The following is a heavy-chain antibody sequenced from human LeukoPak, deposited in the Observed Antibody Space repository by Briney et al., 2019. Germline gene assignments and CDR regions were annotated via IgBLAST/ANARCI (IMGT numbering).Heavy chain of an antibody. CDR1: GGSISSSSYY. D-gene: IGHD4-17*01. Sequence: NSSETLSLTCTVSGGSISSSSYYWGWIRQPPGKGLEGIGYIYYSGSTYYNPSRKSRVTISVDTSKNQFSLKLNSVAAADTAVYYCARRVRVTTLRYFDYWGQGTLVTVSS. CDR2: IYYSGST. J-gene: IGHJ4*02. V-gene: IGHV4-39*01. CDR3: ARRVRVTTLRYFDY.